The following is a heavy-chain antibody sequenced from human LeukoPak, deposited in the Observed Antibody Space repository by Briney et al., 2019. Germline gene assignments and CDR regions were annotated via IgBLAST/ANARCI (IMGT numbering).Heavy chain of an antibody. V-gene: IGHV1-69*04. CDR2: IIPILGIA. D-gene: IGHD2-15*01. CDR1: GGTFSSYA. CDR3: AGGSGWVDY. Sequence: ASVTVSFKASGGTFSSYAISWVRQAPGQGLEWMGRIIPILGIANYAQKFQGRVTITADKSTSTAYMELSSLRSEDTAVYYCAGGSGWVDYWGQGTLVTVSS. J-gene: IGHJ4*02.